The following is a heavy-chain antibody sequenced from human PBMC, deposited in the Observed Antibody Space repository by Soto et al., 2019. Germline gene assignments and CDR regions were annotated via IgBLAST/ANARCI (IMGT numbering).Heavy chain of an antibody. J-gene: IGHJ4*02. CDR3: AREGDYGGHSVGWFDY. Sequence: EVRLVESGGGLVQPGGSLRLSCAASGFTFRSYWMHWVRQAPGKGLVWVSRINSDGSSTSYVDSVKGRFTISRDNAKNMQYLQMSSLRAEDTAVYYCAREGDYGGHSVGWFDYWGQGTLVTVSS. D-gene: IGHD2-21*02. CDR1: GFTFRSYW. V-gene: IGHV3-74*01. CDR2: INSDGSST.